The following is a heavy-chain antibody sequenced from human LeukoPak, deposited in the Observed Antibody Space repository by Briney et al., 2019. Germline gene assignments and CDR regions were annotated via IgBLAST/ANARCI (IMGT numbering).Heavy chain of an antibody. V-gene: IGHV3-23*01. CDR3: AKLSGSFPLDI. Sequence: GGSLRLSCAASGFTFSSYAMSWVRQAPGKGLEWVSAINKGGDNKYYADSVKGRFTISRDNSKNTLYLQMNSLRAEDTAIYYCAKLSGSFPLDIWGQGTMVPVSS. D-gene: IGHD1-26*01. J-gene: IGHJ3*02. CDR2: INKGGDNK. CDR1: GFTFSSYA.